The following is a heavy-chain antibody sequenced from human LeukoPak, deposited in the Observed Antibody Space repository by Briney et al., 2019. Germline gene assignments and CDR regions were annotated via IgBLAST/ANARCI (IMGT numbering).Heavy chain of an antibody. V-gene: IGHV4-34*01. CDR3: ASTYCSGGSCYSPLDY. CDR1: GGSFSAYY. D-gene: IGHD2-15*01. Sequence: SETLSLTCAVYGGSFSAYYWSWIRQPPGKGLEWIGEINHSGSTNYNPSLKSRVTISVDTSKNQFSLKLSSVTAADTAVYYCASTYCSGGSCYSPLDYWGQGTLVTVSS. CDR2: INHSGST. J-gene: IGHJ4*02.